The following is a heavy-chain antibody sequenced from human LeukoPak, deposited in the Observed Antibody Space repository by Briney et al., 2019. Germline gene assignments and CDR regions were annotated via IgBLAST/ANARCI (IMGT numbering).Heavy chain of an antibody. D-gene: IGHD6-19*01. CDR3: ARGGVAGSRLYYYGMDV. Sequence: PGGSLRLSCAASGFTFSSYGMHWVRQAPGEGLVWVSRIKTDGGTTRYADSVKGRFTISRDNAKNTLYLQVNSLRAEDTAVYYCARGGVAGSRLYYYGMDVWGQGTTVTVSS. CDR2: IKTDGGTT. CDR1: GFTFSSYG. V-gene: IGHV3-74*01. J-gene: IGHJ6*02.